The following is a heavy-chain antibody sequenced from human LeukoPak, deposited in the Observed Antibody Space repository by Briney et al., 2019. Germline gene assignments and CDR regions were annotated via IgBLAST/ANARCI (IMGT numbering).Heavy chain of an antibody. Sequence: GGSLRLSCAASGFTFSSYGTHWVRQAPGKGLEWVAVISYDGSNKYYADSVKGRFTISRDNSKNTLYLQMNSLRAEDTAVYYCAKDRASTLDYWGQGTLVTVSS. CDR2: ISYDGSNK. V-gene: IGHV3-30*18. CDR1: GFTFSSYG. J-gene: IGHJ4*02. CDR3: AKDRASTLDY. D-gene: IGHD4/OR15-4a*01.